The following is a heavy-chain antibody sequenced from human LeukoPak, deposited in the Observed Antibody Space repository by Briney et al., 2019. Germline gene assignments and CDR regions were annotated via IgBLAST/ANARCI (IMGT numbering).Heavy chain of an antibody. CDR2: ISSDGTSH. V-gene: IGHV3-30-3*01. CDR1: GFTFRGYA. CDR3: ARDRSNDAKLRIFDY. J-gene: IGHJ4*02. D-gene: IGHD1-26*01. Sequence: PGGSLRLSCAASGFTFRGYAMHWVRQAPGKGLEWLSIISSDGTSHFYADAVKGRFTISRDNSKNILYVQMNSLRGEDTAIYLCARDRSNDAKLRIFDYWGQGTLVTVSS.